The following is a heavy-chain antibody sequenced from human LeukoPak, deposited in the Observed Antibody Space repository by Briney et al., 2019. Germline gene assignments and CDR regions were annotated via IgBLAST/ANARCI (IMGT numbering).Heavy chain of an antibody. J-gene: IGHJ5*02. CDR3: ARGRNWFDP. CDR2: IYYSGST. CDR1: GAPISSYY. Sequence: PSETLSLTCTVSGAPISSYYWSWIRQPPGKGLEWIGYIYYSGSTKYNSSLKSRVTISVDTSKNQFSLKLSSVTAADTAVYYCARGRNWFDPWGQGTLVTVSS. V-gene: IGHV4-59*01.